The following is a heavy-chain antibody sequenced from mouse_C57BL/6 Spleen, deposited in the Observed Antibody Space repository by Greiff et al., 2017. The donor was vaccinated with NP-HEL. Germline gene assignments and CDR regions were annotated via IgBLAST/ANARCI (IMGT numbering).Heavy chain of an antibody. CDR2: ISSGSSTI. Sequence: EVKLVESGGGLVKPGGSLKLSCAASGFTFSDYGMHWVRQAPEKGLEWVAYISSGSSTIYYADTVKGRFTISRDNAKNTLFLQMTSLRSEDTAMYYCARQTRYWYFDVWGTGTTVTVSS. CDR3: ARQTRYWYFDV. CDR1: GFTFSDYG. J-gene: IGHJ1*03. V-gene: IGHV5-17*01.